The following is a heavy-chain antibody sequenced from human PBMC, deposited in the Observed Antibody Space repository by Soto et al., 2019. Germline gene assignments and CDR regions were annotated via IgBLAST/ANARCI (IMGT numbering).Heavy chain of an antibody. CDR1: GFTFSSYS. CDR2: ISSSSSYI. D-gene: IGHD1-1*01. V-gene: IGHV3-21*01. J-gene: IGHJ4*02. CDR3: ARGGFGGTTGTPREHYFDY. Sequence: EVQLVESGGGLVKPGGSLRLSCAASGFTFSSYSMNWVRQAPGKGLEWVSSISSSSSYIYYADSVKGRFTISRDNAKNSLYLQMNSLRAEDKAVYYCARGGFGGTTGTPREHYFDYWGQGTLVTVSS.